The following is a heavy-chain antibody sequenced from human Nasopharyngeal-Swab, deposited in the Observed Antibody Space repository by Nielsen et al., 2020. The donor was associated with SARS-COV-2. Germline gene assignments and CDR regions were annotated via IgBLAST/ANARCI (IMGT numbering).Heavy chain of an antibody. Sequence: VRQAPGKGLEWVSAISGSAGATYYADSVKGRFTISRANSKNTVYLQMNSLRAEDAAVYYCAKVRPIVTTPHDFDYWGQGILVTVSS. CDR2: ISGSAGAT. J-gene: IGHJ4*02. V-gene: IGHV3-23*01. D-gene: IGHD5-12*01. CDR3: AKVRPIVTTPHDFDY.